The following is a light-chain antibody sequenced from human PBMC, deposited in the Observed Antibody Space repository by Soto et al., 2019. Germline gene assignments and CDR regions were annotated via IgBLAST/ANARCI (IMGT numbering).Light chain of an antibody. CDR2: EVN. Sequence: SALTQPPSASGSPGQSVTISCTGTSSDVGGYNYVSWYQQHPGKAPKLMIYEVNQRPSGVPDRFSGSKSGNTASLTVSGLQAEDEADYYCSSYAGSNNFVVFGGGTKLTVL. J-gene: IGLJ2*01. CDR3: SSYAGSNNFVV. V-gene: IGLV2-8*01. CDR1: SSDVGGYNY.